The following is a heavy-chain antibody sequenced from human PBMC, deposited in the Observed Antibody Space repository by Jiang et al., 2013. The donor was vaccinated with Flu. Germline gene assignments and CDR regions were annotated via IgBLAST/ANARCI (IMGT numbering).Heavy chain of an antibody. V-gene: IGHV1-69*01. D-gene: IGHD3-22*01. J-gene: IGHJ4*02. CDR1: SYA. Sequence: SYAISWVRQAPGQGLEWMGGIIPIFGTANYAQKFQGRVTITADESTSTAYMELSSLRSEDTAVYYCALSYDSSGYYRYWGRGNPGHRLL. CDR3: ALSYDSSGYYRY. CDR2: IIPIFGTA.